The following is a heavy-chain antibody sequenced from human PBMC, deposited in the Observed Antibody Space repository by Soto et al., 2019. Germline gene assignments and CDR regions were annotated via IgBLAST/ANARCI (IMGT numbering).Heavy chain of an antibody. V-gene: IGHV4-59*08. D-gene: IGHD3-3*01. J-gene: IGHJ3*02. CDR3: ARHGPLLRFLEEPDDAFDI. CDR1: GGSISSYY. CDR2: IYYSGST. Sequence: SETLSLTCTVSGGSISSYYWSWIRQPPGKGLEWIGYIYYSGSTNYNPSLKSRVTISVDTSKNQFSLKLSSVTAADTAVYYCARHGPLLRFLEEPDDAFDIWGQGTMVTVSS.